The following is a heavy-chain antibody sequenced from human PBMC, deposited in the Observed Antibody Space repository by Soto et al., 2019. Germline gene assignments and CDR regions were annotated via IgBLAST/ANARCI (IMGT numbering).Heavy chain of an antibody. V-gene: IGHV1-69*12. Sequence: QVQLVQSGAEVKKPGSSVKVSCKASGGTFRSYAISWVRQAPGQGREWMGGIIPIFGTANYAQKFQGRVTITADEYTSTAYMELSSLRSEDTAVYYCARGYMVRGVYYYGMDVWGQGTTVTVSS. D-gene: IGHD3-10*01. J-gene: IGHJ6*02. CDR1: GGTFRSYA. CDR3: ARGYMVRGVYYYGMDV. CDR2: IIPIFGTA.